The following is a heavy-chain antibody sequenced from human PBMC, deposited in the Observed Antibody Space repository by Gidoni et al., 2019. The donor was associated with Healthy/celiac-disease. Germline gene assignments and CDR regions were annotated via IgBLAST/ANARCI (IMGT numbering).Heavy chain of an antibody. V-gene: IGHV3-23*01. D-gene: IGHD1-26*01. CDR1: GFTFSIYA. J-gene: IGHJ4*02. CDR2: ISGSGGST. Sequence: EVQLLESGGGLVQPGGSLRLSCSASGFTFSIYAMSWVRQAPGKGLEWVSAISGSGGSTYYADSVKGRFTISRDNSKNTLYLQMNSLRAEDTAVYYCAKDPSVWELPDYWGQGTLVTVSS. CDR3: AKDPSVWELPDY.